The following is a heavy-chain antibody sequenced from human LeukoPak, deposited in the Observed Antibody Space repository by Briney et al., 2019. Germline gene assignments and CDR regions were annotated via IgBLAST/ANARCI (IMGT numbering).Heavy chain of an antibody. V-gene: IGHV3-66*01. J-gene: IGHJ4*02. CDR1: GFTVSSNY. CDR2: IYSGGGT. Sequence: GGSLRLSCAASGFTVSSNYMSWVRQAPGKGLEWVSVIYSGGGTYYADSVKGRFTISRDNSKNTLYLQMNSLRAEDTAMYYCARDTRYDSSGYYSDYWGQGTLVTISS. D-gene: IGHD3-22*01. CDR3: ARDTRYDSSGYYSDY.